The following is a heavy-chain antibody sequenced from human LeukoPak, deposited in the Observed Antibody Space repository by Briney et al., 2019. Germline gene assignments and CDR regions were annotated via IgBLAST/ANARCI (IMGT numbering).Heavy chain of an antibody. V-gene: IGHV1-2*02. CDR1: GYTFTSYG. CDR3: AREEGSTSCNY. J-gene: IGHJ4*02. CDR2: INPNSGDT. Sequence: ASVKVSCKASGYTFTSYGISWVRQAPGQGLEWMAWINPNSGDTNYAQEFQGRVTVTRDTSITTAYMELSSLRSDDTAVYYCAREEGSTSCNYWGQGTLVTVSS. D-gene: IGHD1-26*01.